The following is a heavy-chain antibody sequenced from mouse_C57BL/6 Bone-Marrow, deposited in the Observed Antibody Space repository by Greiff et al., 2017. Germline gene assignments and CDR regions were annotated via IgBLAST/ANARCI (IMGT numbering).Heavy chain of an antibody. V-gene: IGHV5-6*03. CDR2: ISSGGSYT. CDR1: GFTFSSYG. J-gene: IGHJ3*01. D-gene: IGHD1-1*01. Sequence: EVKLVESGGGLVKPGGSLKLSCAASGFTFSSYGMSWVRQTPDKRLEWVATISSGGSYTYYPDSVKGRFTISRDNAKNTLYLQMSSLRSEDTAMYFCARVGYYYCSSLAYWGQGTLVTVSA. CDR3: ARVGYYYCSSLAY.